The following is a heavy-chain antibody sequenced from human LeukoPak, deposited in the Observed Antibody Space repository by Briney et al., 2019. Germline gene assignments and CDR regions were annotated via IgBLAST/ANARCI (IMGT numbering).Heavy chain of an antibody. V-gene: IGHV3-23*01. D-gene: IGHD1-26*01. J-gene: IGHJ3*02. CDR2: ISGSGGST. Sequence: GGSLRLSCAASGFTFSSYAMSWVRQAPGKGLEWVSAISGSGGSTYYADSVKGRFTISRDNSKNTLYLQMSSLRAEDTAVYYCARDSLSGSSPGDAFDIWGQGTMVTVSS. CDR3: ARDSLSGSSPGDAFDI. CDR1: GFTFSSYA.